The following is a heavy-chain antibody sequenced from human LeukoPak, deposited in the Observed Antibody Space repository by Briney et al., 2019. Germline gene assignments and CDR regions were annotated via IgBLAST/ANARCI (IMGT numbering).Heavy chain of an antibody. J-gene: IGHJ6*02. CDR2: INTDGSTT. V-gene: IGHV3-74*01. CDR3: ARAPAADPYYYYGMDV. D-gene: IGHD6-13*01. Sequence: GGSLRLSCAASGLTFSSYWMHWVRQAPGKGLVWVSRINTDGSTTTYADSVKGRFTISRDNSKNTLYLQMNSLRAEDTAVYYCARAPAADPYYYYGMDVWGQGTTVTVSS. CDR1: GLTFSSYW.